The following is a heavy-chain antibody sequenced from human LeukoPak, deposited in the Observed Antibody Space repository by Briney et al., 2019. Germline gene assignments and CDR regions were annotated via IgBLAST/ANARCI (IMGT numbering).Heavy chain of an antibody. Sequence: SETLALTCTVSGDSISSGSFYGSWIRQAAGKGLEWIGRVSSSAHTTHNPSLKSRLTTSITPSTNPFSLKVTSVTASDTAMSYCVRDHVSPGLSNWSDPWGPGTLVTVSS. CDR3: VRDHVSPGLSNWSDP. J-gene: IGHJ5*02. CDR2: VSSSAHT. D-gene: IGHD3-16*01. V-gene: IGHV4-61*02. CDR1: GDSISSGSFY.